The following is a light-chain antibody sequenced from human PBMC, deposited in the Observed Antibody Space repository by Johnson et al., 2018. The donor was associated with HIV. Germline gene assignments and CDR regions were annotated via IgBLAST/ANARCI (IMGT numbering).Light chain of an antibody. CDR3: GTWHSALSGGGV. CDR1: SSNIGNNY. V-gene: IGLV1-51*02. J-gene: IGLJ1*01. Sequence: QSVLTQPPSVSAAPGQKVTISCSGSSSNIGNNYVSWYQQLPGTAPKLLIYENNKRPSGIPDRFSGSKSGTSATLRITGLQAGDEADYYCGTWHSALSGGGVFGTGTRVTVL. CDR2: ENN.